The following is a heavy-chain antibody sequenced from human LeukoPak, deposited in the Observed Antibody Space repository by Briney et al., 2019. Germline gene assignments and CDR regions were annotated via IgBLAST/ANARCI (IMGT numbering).Heavy chain of an antibody. V-gene: IGHV4-61*02. Sequence: SETLSLNCTVSGGSISSGSYYWSWIRQPAGKGLEWIGRIYTSGSTNYNPSLKSRLTISVDTSKNQFSLKLSSVTAADTAVYYCARVKDDYGAFYYYYYMDVWGKGTTVTVSS. D-gene: IGHD4-17*01. CDR2: IYTSGST. J-gene: IGHJ6*03. CDR1: GGSISSGSYY. CDR3: ARVKDDYGAFYYYYYMDV.